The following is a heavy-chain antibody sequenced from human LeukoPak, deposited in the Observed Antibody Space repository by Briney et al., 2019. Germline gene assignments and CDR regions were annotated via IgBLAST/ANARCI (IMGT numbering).Heavy chain of an antibody. D-gene: IGHD3-10*01. CDR2: ISWNSGSI. CDR1: GFTFDDYA. CDR3: AKDKVVRGVISLFDY. Sequence: PEGSLRLSCAASGFTFDDYAMHWVRQAPGKGLEWVSGISWNSGSIGYADSVKGRFTISRDNAKNSLYLQMNSLRAEDTALYYCAKDKVVRGVISLFDYWGQGTLVTVSS. V-gene: IGHV3-9*01. J-gene: IGHJ4*02.